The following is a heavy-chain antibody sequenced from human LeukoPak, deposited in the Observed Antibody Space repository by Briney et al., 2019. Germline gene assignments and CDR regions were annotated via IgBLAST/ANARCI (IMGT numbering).Heavy chain of an antibody. V-gene: IGHV3-30*18. CDR3: AKEAGGRLRFSGIGYFDY. J-gene: IGHJ4*02. CDR2: ISYDGSNK. CDR1: GFTFSSYG. Sequence: GRSLRLSCAASGFTFSSYGMHWVRQAPGKGLEWVAVISYDGSNKYYADSVKGRSTISRDNSKNTLYLQMNSLRAEDTAVYYCAKEAGGRLRFSGIGYFDYWGQGTLVTVSS. D-gene: IGHD5-12*01.